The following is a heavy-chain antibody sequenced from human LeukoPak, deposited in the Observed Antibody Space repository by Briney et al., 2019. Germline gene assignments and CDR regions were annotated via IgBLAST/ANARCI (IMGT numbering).Heavy chain of an antibody. CDR1: GGSLSGYC. V-gene: IGHV4-34*01. CDR2: ISHVGST. Sequence: PSETLSLTCAVYGGSLSGYCWSWFPKPPGKGLEWIGEISHVGSTSYNPSLKSRVTISIDTSKNQFSLKLTPVTAADSSVYYCTRRKPDGYDAYWGQGTLVTVSS. D-gene: IGHD5-24*01. CDR3: TRRKPDGYDAY. J-gene: IGHJ4*02.